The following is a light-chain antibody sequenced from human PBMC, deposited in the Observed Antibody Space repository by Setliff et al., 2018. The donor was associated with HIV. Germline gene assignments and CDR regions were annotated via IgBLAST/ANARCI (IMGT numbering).Light chain of an antibody. CDR3: SSCTSSTTLEV. Sequence: QSALTQPASVSGSPGQSITISCTGTSSDVGGCNYVSRYQHHPGKAPKLMIYDVSNRPSGVSNRFSGSKSGNTASLTISGLQAEDEADYYCSSCTSSTTLEVFGTGTKV. J-gene: IGLJ1*01. V-gene: IGLV2-14*03. CDR2: DVS. CDR1: SSDVGGCNY.